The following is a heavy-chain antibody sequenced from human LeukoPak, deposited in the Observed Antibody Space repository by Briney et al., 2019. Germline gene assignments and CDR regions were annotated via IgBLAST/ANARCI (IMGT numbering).Heavy chain of an antibody. CDR3: ARRFDS. J-gene: IGHJ4*02. CDR1: EFTFSSYD. V-gene: IGHV3-48*03. CDR2: ISSSGNAI. Sequence: GGSLRLSCAASEFTFSSYDMNWVRQAPGKGPEWVSYISSSGNAIYYADSVKGRFTISRDNAKNSLYLQMNSLRAEDTAVYYCARRFDSWGQGTLVIVSS.